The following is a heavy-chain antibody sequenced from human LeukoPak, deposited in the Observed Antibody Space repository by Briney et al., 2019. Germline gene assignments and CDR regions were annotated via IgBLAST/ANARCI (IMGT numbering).Heavy chain of an antibody. CDR3: AREGYSDYARISGFDY. CDR1: GGSISSGSYY. CDR2: IYTSGST. D-gene: IGHD4-11*01. Sequence: SETLSLTCTVSGGSISSGSYYWSWIRQPAGKGLEWIGRIYTSGSTNYNPSLKSRVTISVDTSKNQFSLKLSSVTAADTAVYYCAREGYSDYARISGFDYWGQGTLVTVSS. V-gene: IGHV4-61*02. J-gene: IGHJ4*02.